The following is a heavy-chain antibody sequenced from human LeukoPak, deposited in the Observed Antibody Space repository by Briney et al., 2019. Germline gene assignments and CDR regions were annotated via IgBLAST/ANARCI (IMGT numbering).Heavy chain of an antibody. V-gene: IGHV3-23*01. CDR1: GFTFSSYA. CDR2: ISGSGGST. D-gene: IGHD3-22*01. CDR3: AKDPDYYDSSGYYYVARFDY. Sequence: GGSLRLSCAASGFTFSSYAMSWVRQAPGKGLEWVSAISGSGGSTYYADSVKGRFTISRDNSKNTLYLQMNSLRAEDTAVYYCAKDPDYYDSSGYYYVARFDYWGQGTLVTVSS. J-gene: IGHJ4*02.